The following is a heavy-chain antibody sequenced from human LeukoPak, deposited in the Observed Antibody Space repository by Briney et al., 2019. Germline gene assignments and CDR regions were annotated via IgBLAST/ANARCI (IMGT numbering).Heavy chain of an antibody. Sequence: GGSLRLSCVAAGLSFSNYDMYWVRQAPGKGLEWVAYISASGEILYYAASVKGRFTISRDNAKNSLYLQMNSLRAEDTALYHCASSCSSTSCYGRDVWGKGTTVTVSS. CDR3: ASSCSSTSCYGRDV. CDR2: ISASGEIL. J-gene: IGHJ6*04. CDR1: GLSFSNYD. V-gene: IGHV3-48*03. D-gene: IGHD2-2*01.